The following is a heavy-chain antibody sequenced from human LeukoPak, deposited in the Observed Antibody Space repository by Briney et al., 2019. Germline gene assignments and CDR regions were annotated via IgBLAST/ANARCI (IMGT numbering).Heavy chain of an antibody. CDR2: IDWDGGIT. V-gene: IGHV3-43*01. CDR1: GFTFEDFS. J-gene: IGHJ4*02. CDR3: ATVQFLEWLPD. D-gene: IGHD3-3*01. Sequence: GGSLRLSCAASGFTFEDFSMHWVRQVPGKGLEWISLIDWDGGITYYADSVRGRFTISRDNAKNSLFLQMNSLRAEDTAVYYCATVQFLEWLPDWGQGTLVTVSP.